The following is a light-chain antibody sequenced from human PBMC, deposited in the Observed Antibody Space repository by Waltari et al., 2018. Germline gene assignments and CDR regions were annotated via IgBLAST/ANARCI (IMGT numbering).Light chain of an antibody. V-gene: IGKV1-5*03. CDR2: EAS. J-gene: IGKJ4*01. Sequence: DIRMTQSPSTLSAAAVDRVIISSRASQSISKWLAWYQQKPGKAPKLLIYEASTLQSGVPSRFSGTGSGTDFTLTISSLQPDDFATYYCQQYNSYSLLTFGGGTKVEIK. CDR3: QQYNSYSLLT. CDR1: QSISKW.